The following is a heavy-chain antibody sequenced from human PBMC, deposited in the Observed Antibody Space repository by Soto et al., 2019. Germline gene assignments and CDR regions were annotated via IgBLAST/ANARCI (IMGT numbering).Heavy chain of an antibody. J-gene: IGHJ6*02. Sequence: EVQLLESGGGLVQPGGSLRLSCAASGFTFSTYAMNCVRQAPGNGLGWVSAISGSGGSIHSADSGKGRFTISREKSKNTIYLQMNSLRDEDTAVYHCVKGYWKEDVWGQGNTVTVSS. CDR2: ISGSGGSI. D-gene: IGHD1-1*01. CDR1: GFTFSTYA. V-gene: IGHV3-23*01. CDR3: VKGYWKEDV.